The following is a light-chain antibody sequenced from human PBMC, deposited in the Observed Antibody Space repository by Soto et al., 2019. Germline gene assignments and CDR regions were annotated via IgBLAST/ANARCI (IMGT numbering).Light chain of an antibody. CDR3: QSYDSSLSVLYV. V-gene: IGLV1-40*01. J-gene: IGLJ1*01. CDR2: GNN. Sequence: QSVLTQPPSVSGAPGQRVTISCTGSSSNIGAGYEVHWYQQVPGTAPKLLIYGNNNRPSGVPDRFSGSKSGTSASLAITGVQAEDEAEYYCQSYDSSLSVLYVFGTGTQLTVL. CDR1: SSNIGAGYE.